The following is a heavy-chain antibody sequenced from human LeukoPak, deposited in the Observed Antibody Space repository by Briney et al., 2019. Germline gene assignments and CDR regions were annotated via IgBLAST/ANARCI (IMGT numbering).Heavy chain of an antibody. CDR3: AKGVGVRGIIPQTLDY. CDR1: GITFSSYG. D-gene: IGHD3-10*01. Sequence: GGTLRLSCAASGITFSSYGMSWVRQAPGKGLEWVSSISSTGGTTYYADSVKGRFTISRDNSKNTLYLQMNSLRAEDTAIYYCAKGVGVRGIIPQTLDYWGQGTLVLVSS. CDR2: ISSTGGTT. V-gene: IGHV3-23*01. J-gene: IGHJ4*02.